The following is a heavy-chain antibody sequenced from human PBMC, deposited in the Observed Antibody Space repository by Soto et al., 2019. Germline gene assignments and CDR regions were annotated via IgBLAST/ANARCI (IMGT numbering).Heavy chain of an antibody. Sequence: EVQLLESGGGLVQPGGSLRLSCEVSGFTFSNYAMSWVRQAPGKGLEWVSGISGSGVSTYYAASVKGRFTISRDNSKNALYLQMNSLRPEDTAVYYCARDLPLYCRGDCNFDFWGQGTLVTVSS. D-gene: IGHD2-21*02. CDR2: ISGSGVST. CDR1: GFTFSNYA. J-gene: IGHJ4*02. V-gene: IGHV3-23*01. CDR3: ARDLPLYCRGDCNFDF.